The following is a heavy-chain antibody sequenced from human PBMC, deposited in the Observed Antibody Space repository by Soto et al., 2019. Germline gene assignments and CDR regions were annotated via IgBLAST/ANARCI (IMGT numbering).Heavy chain of an antibody. D-gene: IGHD6-13*01. CDR3: ARDTAPAGIFDS. Sequence: QGQLVQSGAEVKKPGASVKVSCKASGYTFTSYGISWVRHAPGQGLEWMGWISAYNGNTNYAPKFQGRVTMTTETSPITAYMQMRSLRSDDTTVYYCARDTAPAGIFDSWGQGTLVTVSS. CDR2: ISAYNGNT. V-gene: IGHV1-18*01. J-gene: IGHJ4*02. CDR1: GYTFTSYG.